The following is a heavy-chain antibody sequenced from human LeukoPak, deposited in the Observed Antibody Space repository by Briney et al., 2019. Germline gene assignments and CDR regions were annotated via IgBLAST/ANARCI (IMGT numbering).Heavy chain of an antibody. J-gene: IGHJ4*02. CDR3: AKSIAARRYYFDY. D-gene: IGHD6-6*01. V-gene: IGHV3-23*01. CDR2: ISGSGGST. Sequence: GGSLRLSCAATRFTFSSYAMSWVRQAPGKGLEGVSAISGSGGSTYYPDCVRGRFTISRENSRNTLYLQMNSLRAEDTAVYYCAKSIAARRYYFDYWGQGSLVTVS. CDR1: RFTFSSYA.